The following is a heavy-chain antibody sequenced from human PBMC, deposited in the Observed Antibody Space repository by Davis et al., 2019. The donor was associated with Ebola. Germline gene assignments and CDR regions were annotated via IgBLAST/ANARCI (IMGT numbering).Heavy chain of an antibody. D-gene: IGHD6-13*01. Sequence: PSETLSLTCAISGNSVSSNSAAWNWIRQSPSRGLEWLGRTYYRSKWYNDYAVSVKSRITINPDTSKNQFSLQLNSVTPEDTAVYYCAREPDTIAAAGDGMDVWGQGTTVTVSS. V-gene: IGHV6-1*01. CDR2: TYYRSKWYN. CDR3: AREPDTIAAAGDGMDV. J-gene: IGHJ6*02. CDR1: GNSVSSNSAA.